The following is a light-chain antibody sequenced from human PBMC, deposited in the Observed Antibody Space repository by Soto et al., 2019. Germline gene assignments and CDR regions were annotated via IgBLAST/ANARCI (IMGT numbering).Light chain of an antibody. CDR3: MQGTHWPIT. CDR1: QSLVHSDGIAY. J-gene: IGKJ5*01. CDR2: KVS. Sequence: VGLTQSPLSLPVNSGQPASISCSSNQSLVHSDGIAYFSWFQQRPGRSPRRLIYKVSNRDSGVPARFSGSGSGTDFALKISRVEAEDVGVYYCMQGTHWPITFGQGTRLEIK. V-gene: IGKV2-30*02.